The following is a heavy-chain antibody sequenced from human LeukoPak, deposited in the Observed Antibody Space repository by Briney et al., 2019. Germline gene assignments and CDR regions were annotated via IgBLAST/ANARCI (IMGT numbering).Heavy chain of an antibody. J-gene: IGHJ6*03. CDR3: ARPHYDFSPDYYYYYYMDV. Sequence: PGGSLRLSCAASGFTFSSYAMSWVRQAPGKGLEWVSAISGSGGSTYYADSVKGRFTISRDNSKNTLYLQMDSLRAEDTAVYFCARPHYDFSPDYYYYYYMDVWGKGTTVTVSS. CDR2: ISGSGGST. D-gene: IGHD3-3*01. V-gene: IGHV3-23*01. CDR1: GFTFSSYA.